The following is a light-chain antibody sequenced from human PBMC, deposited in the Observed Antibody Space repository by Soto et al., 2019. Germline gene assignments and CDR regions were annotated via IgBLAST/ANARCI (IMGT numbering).Light chain of an antibody. CDR3: QQYNNWPLT. V-gene: IGKV3D-15*01. Sequence: EIVMTQSPATLSVSPGERATLSCWASQSVSSNLAWYQQKPGQAPRLLIYDVSTRPTGIPTRFSGSGSGTEFTLTISSLQSEDFAAYYCQQYNNWPLTFGGGTKVEIK. J-gene: IGKJ4*01. CDR2: DVS. CDR1: QSVSSN.